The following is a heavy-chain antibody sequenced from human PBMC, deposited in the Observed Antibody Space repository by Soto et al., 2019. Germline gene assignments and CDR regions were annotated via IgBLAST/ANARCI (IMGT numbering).Heavy chain of an antibody. J-gene: IGHJ3*02. CDR2: IYYSGST. Sequence: SETLSLTCTVSGGSISSYYWSWIRQPPGKGLEWIGYIYYSGSTNYNPSLKSRVTISVDTSKNQFSLKLSSVTAADTAVYYCASPVGARGAFDIWGQGTMVTVSS. CDR3: ASPVGARGAFDI. V-gene: IGHV4-59*01. CDR1: GGSISSYY. D-gene: IGHD1-26*01.